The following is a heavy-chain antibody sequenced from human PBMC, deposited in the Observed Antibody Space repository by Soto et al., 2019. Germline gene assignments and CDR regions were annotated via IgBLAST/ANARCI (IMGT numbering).Heavy chain of an antibody. CDR2: ISSSSSYI. CDR3: ASSTSGYCSGGSCPYYYMDV. Sequence: GGSLRLSCAASVFSFSSYSMNWVRQAPGKGLEWVSSISSSSSYIYYADSVKGRFTISRDNAKNSLYLQMNSLRAEDTAVYYCASSTSGYCSGGSCPYYYMDVWGKGTTVTVSS. V-gene: IGHV3-21*01. D-gene: IGHD2-15*01. CDR1: VFSFSSYS. J-gene: IGHJ6*03.